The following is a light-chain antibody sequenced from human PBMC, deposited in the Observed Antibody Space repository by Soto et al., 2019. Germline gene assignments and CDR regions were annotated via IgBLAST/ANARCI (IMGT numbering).Light chain of an antibody. V-gene: IGLV2-23*01. J-gene: IGLJ1*01. CDR2: EGT. Sequence: QSALTQPCSLSAPPGQAIVISFKGNSSVVGSYDLVSCYLKYSGKAPIVIIFEGTKRPSGVSDRFSGSKSGNTDSLTISGLQTEDEADYYCCSYAGSRTYVFGPGTKVTAL. CDR3: CSYAGSRTYV. CDR1: SSVVGSYDL.